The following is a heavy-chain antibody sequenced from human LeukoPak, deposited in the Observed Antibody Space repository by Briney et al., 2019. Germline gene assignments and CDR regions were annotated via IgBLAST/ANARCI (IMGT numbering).Heavy chain of an antibody. V-gene: IGHV3-23*01. Sequence: GGSLRLSCAASGFTFSSYAMSWVRQAPGKGLEWVSAISGSGGSTYYADSVKGRFTISRDNSKNTLYLQMNSLRAEDTAVYYCAKLRQWPDYYYGMDVWGQGTTVTVSS. D-gene: IGHD6-19*01. CDR1: GFTFSSYA. CDR2: ISGSGGST. J-gene: IGHJ6*02. CDR3: AKLRQWPDYYYGMDV.